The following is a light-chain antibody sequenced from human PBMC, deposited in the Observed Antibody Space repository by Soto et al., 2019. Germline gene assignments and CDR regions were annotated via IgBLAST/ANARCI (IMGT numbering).Light chain of an antibody. CDR1: KNDIGVYDF. Sequence: QSVLTQPPCASGSPGQSVTISCAGTKNDIGVYDFVSWYQHHPGKAPRLIIYEVVQRPSGVPDRFSGSKSGNTASLTVSGLQAADEADYFCQSYAGSNSYVFGSGRKVTVL. CDR3: QSYAGSNSYV. J-gene: IGLJ1*01. V-gene: IGLV2-8*01. CDR2: EVV.